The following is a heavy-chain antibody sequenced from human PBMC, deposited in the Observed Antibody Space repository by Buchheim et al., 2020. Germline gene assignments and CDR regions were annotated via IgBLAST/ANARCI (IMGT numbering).Heavy chain of an antibody. D-gene: IGHD6-19*01. J-gene: IGHJ6*02. CDR1: GGSFSGYY. CDR2: INHSGST. Sequence: QVRLQQWGAGLLKPSETLSLTCAVYGGSFSGYYWSWIRQPPGKGLEWIGEINHSGSTNYNPSLKSRVTISVDTSTNQFSLKLSSVTAADTAVYYCARDHRIAVAGHYYYYGMDVWGQGTT. CDR3: ARDHRIAVAGHYYYYGMDV. V-gene: IGHV4-34*01.